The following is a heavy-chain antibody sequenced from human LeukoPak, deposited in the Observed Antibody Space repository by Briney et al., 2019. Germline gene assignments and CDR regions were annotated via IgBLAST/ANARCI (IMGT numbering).Heavy chain of an antibody. CDR1: GFTFSSYW. D-gene: IGHD4-17*01. CDR3: AKDLINGDLVDY. J-gene: IGHJ4*02. V-gene: IGHV3-7*01. Sequence: GGSLRLSCAASGFTFSSYWMSWVRQAPGKGLEWVANIKQVGSEKYYVDSVKGRFTISRDNAKNSLYLQMNSLRAEDTAVYYCAKDLINGDLVDYWGQGTLVTVSS. CDR2: IKQVGSEK.